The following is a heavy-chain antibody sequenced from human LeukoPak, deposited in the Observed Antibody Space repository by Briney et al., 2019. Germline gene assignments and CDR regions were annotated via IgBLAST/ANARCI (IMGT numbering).Heavy chain of an antibody. Sequence: PGGSLRLSCAASGFTFSSYGMHWVRQAPGKELEWVAFIRYDGSNKYYADSVKGRFTISRDNSKNTLYLQMNSLRAEDTAVYCCAKDTRTYYYDSSGYGDAFDIWGQGTMVTVSS. V-gene: IGHV3-30*02. J-gene: IGHJ3*02. CDR1: GFTFSSYG. CDR3: AKDTRTYYYDSSGYGDAFDI. D-gene: IGHD3-22*01. CDR2: IRYDGSNK.